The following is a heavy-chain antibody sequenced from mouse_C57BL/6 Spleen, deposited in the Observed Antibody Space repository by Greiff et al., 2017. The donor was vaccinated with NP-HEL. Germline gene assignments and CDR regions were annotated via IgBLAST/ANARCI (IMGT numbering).Heavy chain of an antibody. CDR2: ISNGGGST. J-gene: IGHJ2*01. CDR1: GFTFSDYY. V-gene: IGHV5-12*01. D-gene: IGHD5-5*01. Sequence: EVLLVESGGGLVQPGGSLKLSCAASGFTFSDYYMYWVRQTPAKRLEWVAYISNGGGSTYYPDTVQGRFTIARNNAKNTLNLQRSRLKSEDTAMYYCERQDQLSTSFDDWGQGTTLTFSS. CDR3: ERQDQLSTSFDD.